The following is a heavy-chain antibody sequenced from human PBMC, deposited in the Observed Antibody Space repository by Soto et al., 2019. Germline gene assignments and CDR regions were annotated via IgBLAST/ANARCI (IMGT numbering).Heavy chain of an antibody. Sequence: QVQLVESGGGVVQPGRSLRLSCAASGFTFRSYAMHWVRQAPGKGLECVAVISYDGSNKFYRDSVKGRFTISRDNSKNTLYLQINSLRCEDTAVYYCARGDREDIAVVVGARPGEYGVDVWGQGTTVTVSS. V-gene: IGHV3-30-3*01. CDR2: ISYDGSNK. CDR1: GFTFRSYA. J-gene: IGHJ6*02. D-gene: IGHD2-15*01. CDR3: ARGDREDIAVVVGARPGEYGVDV.